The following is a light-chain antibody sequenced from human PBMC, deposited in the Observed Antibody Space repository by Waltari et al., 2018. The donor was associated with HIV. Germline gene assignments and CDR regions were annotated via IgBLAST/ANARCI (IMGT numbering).Light chain of an antibody. Sequence: HSVLTQPPSASGTPGQRVTISCSGSSSNIGRNTVNWYQQLPGTAPKLHIHMNNQRPEGVPARGSGSKAGTSASVAISGLQSEDEADYYCAAGDDSLNGPVFGGGTKLTVL. CDR3: AAGDDSLNGPV. CDR2: MNN. CDR1: SSNIGRNT. V-gene: IGLV1-44*01. J-gene: IGLJ2*01.